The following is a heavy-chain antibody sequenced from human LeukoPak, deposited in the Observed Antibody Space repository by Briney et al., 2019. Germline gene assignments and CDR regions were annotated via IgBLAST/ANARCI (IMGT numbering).Heavy chain of an antibody. CDR2: IYTTGST. D-gene: IGHD3-10*01. V-gene: IGHV4-4*07. CDR1: GDSISNYY. CDR3: ARVGSYSRDHSSDI. Sequence: SETLSPTCTVSGDSISNYYWSWIRQPAGKGLEWIGRIYTTGSTNYNPSLKSRVTMSVDTSKNQFSLKLSSVTAADTAIYYCARVGSYSRDHSSDIWGQGTMVTVSS. J-gene: IGHJ3*02.